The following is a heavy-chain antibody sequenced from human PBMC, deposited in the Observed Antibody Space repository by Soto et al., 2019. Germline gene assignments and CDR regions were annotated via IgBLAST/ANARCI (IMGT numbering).Heavy chain of an antibody. CDR1: GGTFSNYA. CDR3: DQSCSSSDYHRNYHYAMDV. D-gene: IGHD2-2*01. CDR2: IIPIFGTV. V-gene: IGHV1-69*01. J-gene: IGHJ6*02. Sequence: QVQLVQSGAEVKKPGSSVKVSCQASGGTFSNYAIIWVRQAPVQGLEWVGGIIPIFGTVNNAQKVQGRVRITADESTRTAYMELSSLRYEDTSVDYCDQSCSSSDYHRNYHYAMDVCGQGTAVTVSS.